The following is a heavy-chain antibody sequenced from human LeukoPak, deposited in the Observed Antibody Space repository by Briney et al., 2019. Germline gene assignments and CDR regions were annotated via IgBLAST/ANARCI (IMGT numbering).Heavy chain of an antibody. CDR1: GYSFTSYW. D-gene: IGHD4-23*01. V-gene: IGHV5-51*01. CDR3: ARHFSGGNLHGAFDI. Sequence: GESLKISCKGSGYSFTSYWIGGVRQMPGKGLEWMGIIYSGDSDTSDSPSFQGPVTISADKSISTAYLQLSRLKASDTAMYYCARHFSGGNLHGAFDIWGQGKMVTVSS. CDR2: IYSGDSDT. J-gene: IGHJ3*02.